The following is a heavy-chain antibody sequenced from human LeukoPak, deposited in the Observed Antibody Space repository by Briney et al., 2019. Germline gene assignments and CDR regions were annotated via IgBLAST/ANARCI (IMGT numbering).Heavy chain of an antibody. CDR3: ARYSSSSGGASYYLDY. Sequence: PGGSLRLSCATSGFIFSDYWMHWVRQVSGKRLVWVSRISGDGSVTNYADSVQGRFTISRDNAENILYLQINNLRSEDTAVYYCARYSSSSGGASYYLDYWGHGTLVTVSS. CDR2: ISGDGSVT. J-gene: IGHJ4*01. CDR1: GFIFSDYW. D-gene: IGHD6-6*01. V-gene: IGHV3-74*01.